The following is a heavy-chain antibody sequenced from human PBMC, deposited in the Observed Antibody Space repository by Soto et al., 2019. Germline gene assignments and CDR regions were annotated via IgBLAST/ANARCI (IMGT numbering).Heavy chain of an antibody. CDR3: ARDGIVVVPAAIGWFDP. D-gene: IGHD2-2*01. Sequence: ASVKVSCKASGYTFTSYGISWVRQAPGQGLEWMGWISANNGNTNYAQKPQGRVTMTTDTSTSTAYMELRSLRSDDTAVYYCARDGIVVVPAAIGWFDPWGQGTLVTVSS. CDR1: GYTFTSYG. J-gene: IGHJ5*02. V-gene: IGHV1-18*04. CDR2: ISANNGNT.